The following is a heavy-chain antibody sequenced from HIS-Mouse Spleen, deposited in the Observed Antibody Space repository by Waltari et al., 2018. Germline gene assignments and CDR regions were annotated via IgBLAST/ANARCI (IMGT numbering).Heavy chain of an antibody. D-gene: IGHD6-13*01. CDR1: GGSIRSSSYY. J-gene: IGHJ2*01. Sequence: QLQLQESAPGLVKPSETLSLTCTVSGGSIRSSSYYWAWIRHPPGKGLEWIGSIYYSGSTYYNPSLKSRVTISVDTSKNQFSLKLSSVTAADTAVYYCAREIPYSSSWYDWYFDLWGRGTLVTVSS. CDR3: AREIPYSSSWYDWYFDL. V-gene: IGHV4-39*07. CDR2: IYYSGST.